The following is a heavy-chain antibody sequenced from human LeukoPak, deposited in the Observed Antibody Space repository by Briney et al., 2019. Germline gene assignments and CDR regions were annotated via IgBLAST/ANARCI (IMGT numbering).Heavy chain of an antibody. Sequence: GGTLRLSCAAPRFTFSNYEMNWVPHAPGKGLEWVSYISTRATTIYYTDSVKGRFTISRDNANNSLYLQMNSLRAEDAAVYYCARGWYSSGWSLDYWGQGTLVTVSS. D-gene: IGHD6-19*01. V-gene: IGHV3-48*03. J-gene: IGHJ4*02. CDR1: RFTFSNYE. CDR2: ISTRATTI. CDR3: ARGWYSSGWSLDY.